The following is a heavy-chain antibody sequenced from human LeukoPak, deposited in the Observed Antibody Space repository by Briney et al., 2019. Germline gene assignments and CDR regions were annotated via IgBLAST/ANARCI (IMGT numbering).Heavy chain of an antibody. CDR2: IKKDGRDR. V-gene: IGHV3-7*01. D-gene: IGHD3-3*01. CDR1: GFTFSNYW. CDR3: ARDSGVGFDY. J-gene: IGHJ4*02. Sequence: GGSLRLSCAASGFTFSNYWMTWVPQAPGKGLEWVANIKKDGRDRYYVDFVKGRFTISKDNAKNSVYLQMNSLRADDTAMYYCARDSGVGFDYWGQGTLVTVSS.